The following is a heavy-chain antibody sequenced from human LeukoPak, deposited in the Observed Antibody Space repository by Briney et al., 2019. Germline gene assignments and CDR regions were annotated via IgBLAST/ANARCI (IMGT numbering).Heavy chain of an antibody. D-gene: IGHD6-13*01. V-gene: IGHV3-23*01. J-gene: IGHJ6*02. Sequence: PGGSLRLSCAASGFTFSSYAMSWVRQAPGKGLEWVSAISGSGGNTYYADSVKGRFTISRDNSKNTLYLQMNSLRAEDTAVYYCAKAVAAAGRSYYSYDMDVWGQGTTVTVSS. CDR1: GFTFSSYA. CDR2: ISGSGGNT. CDR3: AKAVAAAGRSYYSYDMDV.